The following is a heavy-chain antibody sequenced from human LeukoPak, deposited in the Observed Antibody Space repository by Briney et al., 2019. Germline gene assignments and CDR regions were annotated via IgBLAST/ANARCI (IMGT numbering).Heavy chain of an antibody. CDR2: MSADSATT. Sequence: GGSLRLSCAASGFTFSSYGMHWVRQAPGKGLEWVSVMSADSATTFYADSVKGRFTISRDNAKNTVFLQMSSLRAEDTALYYCARKSASGNYPLDYWGQGTLVTVSS. J-gene: IGHJ4*02. V-gene: IGHV3-23*01. CDR3: ARKSASGNYPLDY. CDR1: GFTFSSYG. D-gene: IGHD3-10*01.